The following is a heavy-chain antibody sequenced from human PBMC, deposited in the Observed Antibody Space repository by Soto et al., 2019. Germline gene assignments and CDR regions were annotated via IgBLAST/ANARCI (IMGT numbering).Heavy chain of an antibody. D-gene: IGHD6-19*01. Sequence: GGSLRLSCAASGFTFSSYSMNWVRQAPGKGLEWVSYISSSSSTINYADSVKGRFTISRDNAKNSLYLQMNSLRAEDTAVYYCARASSIAVAGSFDYWGQGTLVTVSS. V-gene: IGHV3-48*01. CDR1: GFTFSSYS. J-gene: IGHJ4*02. CDR2: ISSSSSTI. CDR3: ARASSIAVAGSFDY.